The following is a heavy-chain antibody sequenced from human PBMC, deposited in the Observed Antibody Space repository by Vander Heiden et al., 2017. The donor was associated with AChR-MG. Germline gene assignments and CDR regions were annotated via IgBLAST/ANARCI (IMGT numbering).Heavy chain of an antibody. CDR1: GFTFGSYA. Sequence: QVQLVESGAGLVQPGRSLRLSCAASGFTFGSYAMHWDRQAPGKGLEWVAVISYDGSNKYYADSVKGRFTISRDNSKNTLYLQMNSLRAEDTAVYYCARGNFVVQRVSDYWGQGTLVTVSS. V-gene: IGHV3-30-3*01. J-gene: IGHJ4*02. CDR3: ARGNFVVQRVSDY. D-gene: IGHD3-10*01. CDR2: ISYDGSNK.